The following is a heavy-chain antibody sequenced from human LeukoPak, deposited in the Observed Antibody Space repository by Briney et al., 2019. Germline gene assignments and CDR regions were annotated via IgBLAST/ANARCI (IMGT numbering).Heavy chain of an antibody. D-gene: IGHD3-3*01. CDR2: INHSGST. V-gene: IGHV4-34*01. CDR3: ARGRITIPSAVFDY. J-gene: IGHJ4*02. Sequence: PSETLSLTCAVYGGSFSGYYWSWIRQPPGKGLEWIGEINHSGSTNYNPSLKSRVTISVDTSKNQFSLKLSSVTAADTAVYYCARGRITIPSAVFDYSGQGTLVTVSS. CDR1: GGSFSGYY.